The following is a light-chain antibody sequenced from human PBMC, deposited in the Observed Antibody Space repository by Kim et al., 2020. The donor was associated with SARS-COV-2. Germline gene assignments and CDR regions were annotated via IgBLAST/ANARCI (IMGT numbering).Light chain of an antibody. V-gene: IGLV3-1*01. CDR2: EDS. J-gene: IGLJ3*02. CDR1: NLGNKY. Sequence: VSPGQTASISCSGENLGNKYVCWYQQKPGQPPVLVMYEDSKRPSGIPERFSGSNSGNTATLTISGTQAGDEAEYHCQAWGSNTNWVFGGGTQLTVL. CDR3: QAWGSNTNWV.